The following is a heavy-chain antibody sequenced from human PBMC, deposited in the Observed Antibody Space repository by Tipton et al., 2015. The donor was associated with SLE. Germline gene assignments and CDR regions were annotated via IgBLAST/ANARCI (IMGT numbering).Heavy chain of an antibody. CDR1: GFTFSDHY. CDR3: AGAWQGYYSGGTCYVLDY. Sequence: SLRLSCAASGFTFSDHYMDWVRQAPGKGLEWIGRTRNKANSYTTEYAASVTGRFTISRDDSENSLFLQMNSLKTEDTAVYYCAGAWQGYYSGGTCYVLDYWGQGTLVTVSS. V-gene: IGHV3-72*01. J-gene: IGHJ4*02. D-gene: IGHD2-15*01. CDR2: TRNKANSYTT.